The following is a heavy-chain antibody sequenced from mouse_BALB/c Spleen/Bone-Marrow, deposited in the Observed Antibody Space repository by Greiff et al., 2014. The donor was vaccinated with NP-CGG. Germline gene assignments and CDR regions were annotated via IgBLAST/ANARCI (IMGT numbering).Heavy chain of an antibody. J-gene: IGHJ3*01. D-gene: IGHD2-13*01. Sequence: VQLVESGAELVMPGASVKMSCKASGYTFTDYCIHWVKQRPGQGLEWIGAIDTSYTYTTYNQKFKGKATLTVDASSSTAYIQLSSLTSENSAVYYCANIYYGDYGWFSYWGQGTLVTVSA. CDR3: ANIYYGDYGWFSY. V-gene: IGHV1-69*01. CDR1: GYTFTDYC. CDR2: IDTSYTYT.